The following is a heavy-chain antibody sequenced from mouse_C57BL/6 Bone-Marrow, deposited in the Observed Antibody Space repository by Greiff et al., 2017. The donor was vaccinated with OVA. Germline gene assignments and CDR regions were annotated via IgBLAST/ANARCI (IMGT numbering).Heavy chain of an antibody. CDR3: ARLLRSSYRYFDV. J-gene: IGHJ1*03. D-gene: IGHD1-1*01. V-gene: IGHV1-64*01. CDR2: IHPNSGST. CDR1: GYTFTSYW. Sequence: VQLQQPGAELVKPGASVKLSCKASGYTFTSYWMHWVKQRPGQGLEWIGMIHPNSGSTNYNEKFKSKATLTVDKSSSTAYMQLSSLTSEDSAVYYSARLLRSSYRYFDVWGTGTTVTVSS.